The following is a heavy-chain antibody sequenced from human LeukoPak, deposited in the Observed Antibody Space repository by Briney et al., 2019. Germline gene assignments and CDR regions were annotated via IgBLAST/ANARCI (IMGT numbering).Heavy chain of an antibody. V-gene: IGHV3-30*04. D-gene: IGHD1-7*01. CDR3: ARDRNWNSFDP. Sequence: PGGSLRLSCAASGFTFSSYAMHWVRQAPGKGLEWVAVISYDGSNKYYADSVKGRFTISRDNSKNTLYLQMNSLRAEDTAVYYCARDRNWNSFDPWGQGTLVTVSS. CDR1: GFTFSSYA. CDR2: ISYDGSNK. J-gene: IGHJ5*02.